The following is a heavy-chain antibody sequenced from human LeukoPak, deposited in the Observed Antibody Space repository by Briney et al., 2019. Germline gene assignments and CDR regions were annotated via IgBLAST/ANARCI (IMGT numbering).Heavy chain of an antibody. V-gene: IGHV1-2*02. D-gene: IGHD3-22*01. J-gene: IGHJ4*02. CDR1: GYTFTGYY. CDR3: ARGGCYYDSTEPGDY. Sequence: ASVKVSCKASGYTFTGYYMHWVRQAPGQGLEWMGWINPNSGGTNYAQKFQGRVTMTRDTSISTAYMELSRLRSDDTAVYYCARGGCYYDSTEPGDYWGQGTLVTVSS. CDR2: INPNSGGT.